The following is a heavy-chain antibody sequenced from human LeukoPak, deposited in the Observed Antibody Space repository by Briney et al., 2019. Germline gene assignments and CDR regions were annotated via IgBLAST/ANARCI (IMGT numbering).Heavy chain of an antibody. CDR1: GFTFSSYG. J-gene: IGHJ4*02. V-gene: IGHV3-33*06. CDR3: AKDPYYDFWSGYYYFDY. Sequence: GGSLRLSCAASGFTFSSYGMHWVRQAPGKGLEWVAAIWYDGSNKYYADSVKGRFTISRDNSKNTLYLQMNSLRAEDTAIYYCAKDPYYDFWSGYYYFDYWGQGTLVTVSS. CDR2: IWYDGSNK. D-gene: IGHD3-3*01.